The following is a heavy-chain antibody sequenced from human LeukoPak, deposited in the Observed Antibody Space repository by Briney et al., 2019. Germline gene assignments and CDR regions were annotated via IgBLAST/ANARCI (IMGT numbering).Heavy chain of an antibody. CDR3: ARDSSGSLIY. Sequence: RSGGSLRLSCAASGFTVSSNYMSWVRQAPGKGLEWVSVIYSGGSTYYADSVKGRFTISRDNSKNTLYLQMNSLRAEDTAVYYCARDSSGSLIYWGQGTLVTVSS. J-gene: IGHJ4*02. D-gene: IGHD1-26*01. V-gene: IGHV3-53*01. CDR1: GFTVSSNY. CDR2: IYSGGST.